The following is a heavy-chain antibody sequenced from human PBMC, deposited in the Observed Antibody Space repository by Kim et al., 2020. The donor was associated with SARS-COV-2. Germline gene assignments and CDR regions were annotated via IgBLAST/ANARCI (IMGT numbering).Heavy chain of an antibody. J-gene: IGHJ6*02. D-gene: IGHD3-16*01. V-gene: IGHV3-21*01. CDR2: ISSSSSYI. Sequence: GGSLRLSCAASGFTFSSYGMNWVRQAPGKGLEWVSSISSSSSYIYYADSVKGRFTISRDNAKNSLYLQMNSLRAEDTAVYYCARSFGYYYYGLDVWGQGNTVTASS. CDR1: GFTFSSYG. CDR3: ARSFGYYYYGLDV.